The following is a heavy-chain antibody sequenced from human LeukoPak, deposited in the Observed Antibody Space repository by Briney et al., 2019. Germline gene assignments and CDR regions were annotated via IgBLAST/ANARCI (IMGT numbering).Heavy chain of an antibody. CDR2: IKQDGSEK. Sequence: GGSLRLSCAASGFTFSNYWMSWVRQAPGKGLEWVANIKQDGSEKSYVGSVTGRFTISRDNAKNSLYMQMNSLRAEDTAVYYCARGGRSHAFDIWGQGTMVTVSS. D-gene: IGHD3-10*01. J-gene: IGHJ3*02. CDR1: GFTFSNYW. V-gene: IGHV3-7*01. CDR3: ARGGRSHAFDI.